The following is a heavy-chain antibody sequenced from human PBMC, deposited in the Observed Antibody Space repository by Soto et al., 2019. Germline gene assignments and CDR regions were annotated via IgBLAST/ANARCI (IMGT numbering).Heavy chain of an antibody. D-gene: IGHD6-19*01. CDR3: ARDLLSGWSHYFDY. CDR1: GYTVTSYG. Sequence: ASVKVSCKASGYTVTSYGISWVLQAPGQGLEWMGWISAYNGNTNYAQKLQGRVTMTTDTSTSTAYMELRSLRSDDTAVYYCARDLLSGWSHYFDYCGQGTLVTVSS. J-gene: IGHJ4*02. CDR2: ISAYNGNT. V-gene: IGHV1-18*01.